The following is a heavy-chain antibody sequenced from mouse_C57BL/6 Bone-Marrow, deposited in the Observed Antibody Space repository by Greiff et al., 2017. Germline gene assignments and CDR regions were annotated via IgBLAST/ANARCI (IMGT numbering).Heavy chain of an antibody. J-gene: IGHJ1*03. V-gene: IGHV1-64*01. D-gene: IGHD1-1*01. CDR2: IHPNSGST. CDR1: GYTFTSYW. Sequence: QVQLQQPGAELVKPGASVKLSCKASGYTFTSYWMHWVKQRPGQGLEWIGMIHPNSGSTNYNEKFKSKATLTVDKSSSTAYMQLSSLTSEDSAVYYCARSGSRMWYFDVWGTGPTVTVSS. CDR3: ARSGSRMWYFDV.